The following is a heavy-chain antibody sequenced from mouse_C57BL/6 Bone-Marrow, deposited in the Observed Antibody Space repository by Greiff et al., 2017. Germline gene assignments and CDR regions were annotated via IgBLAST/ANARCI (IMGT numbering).Heavy chain of an antibody. CDR2: IYPGSGST. Sequence: QVHVKQPGAELVKPGASVKMSCKASGYTFTSYWITWVKQRPGQGLEWIGDIYPGSGSTNYNEKLKSKATLTVDTSSSTAYMQLSSLTSEDSAVYYCASYYYGSSCAYWGQGTLVTVSA. J-gene: IGHJ3*01. D-gene: IGHD1-1*01. V-gene: IGHV1-55*01. CDR3: ASYYYGSSCAY. CDR1: GYTFTSYW.